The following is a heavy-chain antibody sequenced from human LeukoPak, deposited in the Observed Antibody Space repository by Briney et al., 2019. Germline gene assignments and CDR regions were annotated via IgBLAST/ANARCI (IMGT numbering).Heavy chain of an antibody. D-gene: IGHD3-22*01. CDR2: INAGNGNT. Sequence: ASVKVSCKASGYTFTSYAMHWVRQAPGQRLEWMGWINAGNGNTKYSQKFQGRVTITRDTSASTAYMELSSLRSEDTAVYYCARYYYDSSGYYFADYWGQGTLVTVSS. CDR1: GYTFTSYA. V-gene: IGHV1-3*01. CDR3: ARYYYDSSGYYFADY. J-gene: IGHJ4*02.